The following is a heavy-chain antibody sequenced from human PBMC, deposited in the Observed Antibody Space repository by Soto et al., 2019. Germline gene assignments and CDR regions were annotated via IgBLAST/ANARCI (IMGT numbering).Heavy chain of an antibody. Sequence: TGGSLRLSCAASGFTFSSYGMHWVRQAPGKGLEWVAVISYDGSNKYYADSVKGRFTISRDNSKNTLYLQMNSLRAEDTAVYYCAKARVLLWFGELLGDAFDIWGQGTMVTVSS. D-gene: IGHD3-10*01. CDR1: GFTFSSYG. CDR2: ISYDGSNK. J-gene: IGHJ3*02. V-gene: IGHV3-30*18. CDR3: AKARVLLWFGELLGDAFDI.